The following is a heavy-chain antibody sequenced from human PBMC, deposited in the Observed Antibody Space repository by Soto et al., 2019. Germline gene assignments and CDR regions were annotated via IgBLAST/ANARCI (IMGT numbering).Heavy chain of an antibody. CDR3: ATRRDASYYYYGMDV. J-gene: IGHJ6*02. V-gene: IGHV3-23*01. CDR1: EFTFSTYA. CDR2: ISGSGGST. Sequence: PGGSLRLSCAASEFTFSTYAMSWVRQAPGKGLEWVSAISGSGGSTYYADSVKGRFTISRDNSKNTLFLQMNSLRAEDTAVYYCATRRDASYYYYGMDVWGQGTTVTVSS. D-gene: IGHD2-2*01.